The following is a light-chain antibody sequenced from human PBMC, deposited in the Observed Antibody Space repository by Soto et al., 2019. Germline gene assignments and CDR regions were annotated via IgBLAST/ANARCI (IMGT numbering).Light chain of an antibody. CDR3: QQYDQWWT. V-gene: IGKV1-39*01. CDR1: QSISSY. CDR2: AAS. J-gene: IGKJ1*01. Sequence: DIQMTQSPSSLSASVGGRVTITCRASQSISSYLNWYQQKPGKAPKLLIYAASSLQSGVPSRFSGSGSGTDFTLTISSLEPEDFGVYFCQQYDQWWTFGQGTKVDI.